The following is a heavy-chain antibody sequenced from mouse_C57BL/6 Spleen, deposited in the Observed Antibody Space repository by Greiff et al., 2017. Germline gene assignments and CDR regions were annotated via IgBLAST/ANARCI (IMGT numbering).Heavy chain of an antibody. Sequence: EVQLQHSGAELVRPGASVKLSCTASGFNIKDDYMHWVKQRPEQGLEWIGWIDPENGDTEYASKFQGKATITADTSSNTAYLQLSSLTSEDTAVYYCTTDTTVVATNYYAMDYWGQGTSVTVSS. D-gene: IGHD1-1*01. CDR2: IDPENGDT. CDR3: TTDTTVVATNYYAMDY. V-gene: IGHV14-4*01. J-gene: IGHJ4*01. CDR1: GFNIKDDY.